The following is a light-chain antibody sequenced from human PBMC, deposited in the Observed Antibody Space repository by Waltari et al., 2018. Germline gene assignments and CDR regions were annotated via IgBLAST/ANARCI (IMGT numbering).Light chain of an antibody. CDR3: ATWDNSLSAWV. CDR1: TSNVGNNF. Sequence: QSVLTQPPSVSAAPGQKVSISCSGRTSNVGNNFVSWYQQLPGTAPKLLIYDKYKRPSGIPDRFAGSKSGTSATLVITGLQTADEADYYCATWDNSLSAWVFGGGTQVTVL. J-gene: IGLJ3*02. CDR2: DKY. V-gene: IGLV1-51*01.